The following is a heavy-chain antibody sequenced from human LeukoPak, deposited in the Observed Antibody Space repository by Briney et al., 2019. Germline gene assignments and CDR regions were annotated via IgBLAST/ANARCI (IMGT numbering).Heavy chain of an antibody. CDR2: ISYSGTT. CDR1: GGSISSGGYY. CDR3: ALRPVGFYHMDV. Sequence: SETLSLTCTVSGGSISSGGYYWSWIRQHPGKGLEWIGYISYSGTTYYNPSLKSRVIISIDTSKNQFSLKLSSVTAADTAVYYCALRPVGFYHMDVWGKGTTVTVSS. V-gene: IGHV4-31*03. D-gene: IGHD4-17*01. J-gene: IGHJ6*03.